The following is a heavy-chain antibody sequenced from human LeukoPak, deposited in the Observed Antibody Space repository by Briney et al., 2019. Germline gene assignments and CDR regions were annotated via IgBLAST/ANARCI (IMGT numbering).Heavy chain of an antibody. V-gene: IGHV3-21*01. Sequence: TGGSLRLSCAASGFSFSNYRMNWVRQAPGKVLEWDSFITGSSNYIYYADSVKGRFTISRHNAKNSLYLQMNSLRAEDTAVYYCARRVVVVATDSYYGMDVWGQGTTVTVSS. CDR1: GFSFSNYR. CDR3: ARRVVVVATDSYYGMDV. J-gene: IGHJ6*02. D-gene: IGHD2-15*01. CDR2: ITGSSNYI.